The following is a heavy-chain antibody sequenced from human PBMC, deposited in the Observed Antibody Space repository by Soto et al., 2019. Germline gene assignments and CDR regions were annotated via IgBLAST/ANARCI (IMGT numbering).Heavy chain of an antibody. CDR2: IIPIFGTA. Sequence: QVQLVQSGAEVKKPGSSVKVSCKASGGTFSSYAISWVRQAPGQGLEWMGGIIPIFGTANYAQKFQGRVTITADESTSTAYMELSSLRSEDTAVYYCARATGAYCGGDCYSTLGYWGQGTLVTVSS. V-gene: IGHV1-69*01. D-gene: IGHD2-21*02. CDR1: GGTFSSYA. J-gene: IGHJ4*02. CDR3: ARATGAYCGGDCYSTLGY.